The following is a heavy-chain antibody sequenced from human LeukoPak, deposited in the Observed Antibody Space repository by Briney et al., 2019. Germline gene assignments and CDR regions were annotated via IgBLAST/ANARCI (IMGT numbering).Heavy chain of an antibody. CDR3: AKEVVGGYSSGPRVAFDI. V-gene: IGHV3-23*01. CDR2: ISGSGGST. Sequence: PGGSLRLSCAASGFTFSSYAMSWVRQAPGKGLEWVSAISGSGGSTYYADSVKGRFTISRDNSKNTLYLQMNSLRAEDTAVYYCAKEVVGGYSSGPRVAFDIWGQGTMVTVSS. CDR1: GFTFSSYA. J-gene: IGHJ3*02. D-gene: IGHD6-19*01.